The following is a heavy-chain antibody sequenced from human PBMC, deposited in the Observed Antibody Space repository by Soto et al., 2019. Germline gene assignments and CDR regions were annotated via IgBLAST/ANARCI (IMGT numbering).Heavy chain of an antibody. D-gene: IGHD3-22*01. CDR1: GDSINSGDYF. V-gene: IGHV4-31*03. J-gene: IGHJ4*02. Sequence: QVQLRESGPGLVKPSQTLSLSCIVSGDSINSGDYFWSWIRRHPGKGLEWIGYISQTGITYYNPSLKSRVSLSMGTYSNHNEISLKLTSVTAADTAVYYCARGGGHDRAGYPSPNFDFWGRGTLVAVSS. CDR2: ISQTGIT. CDR3: ARGGGHDRAGYPSPNFDF.